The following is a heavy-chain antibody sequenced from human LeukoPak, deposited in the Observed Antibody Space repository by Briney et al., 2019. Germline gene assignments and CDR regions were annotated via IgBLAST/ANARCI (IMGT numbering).Heavy chain of an antibody. CDR2: ISYDGSNK. V-gene: IGHV3-30-3*01. Sequence: GGSLRLSCAASGFTFSSYAMHWVRQAPGKGLEWVAVISYDGSNKYYADSVKGRFTISRDNSKNTLYLQINSLRAEDAAVYYCAKEVSSPHAFDIWGQGTMVTVSS. J-gene: IGHJ3*02. CDR3: AKEVSSPHAFDI. CDR1: GFTFSSYA.